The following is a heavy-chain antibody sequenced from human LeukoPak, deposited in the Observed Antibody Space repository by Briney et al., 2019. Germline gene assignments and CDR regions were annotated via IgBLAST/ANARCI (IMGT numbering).Heavy chain of an antibody. Sequence: SETLSLTCTVSGGSISSYYWSWIRQPPGKGLEWIGYIYYSGSTNYNPSLKSRVTISVDMSKNNFSLKLSSVTAADTAVYYCARESTLLYYFDYWGQGTPVTVSS. V-gene: IGHV4-59*12. CDR3: ARESTLLYYFDY. J-gene: IGHJ4*02. D-gene: IGHD3-16*01. CDR1: GGSISSYY. CDR2: IYYSGST.